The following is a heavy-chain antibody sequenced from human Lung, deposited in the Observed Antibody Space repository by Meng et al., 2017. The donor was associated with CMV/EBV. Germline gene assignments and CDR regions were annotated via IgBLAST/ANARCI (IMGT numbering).Heavy chain of an antibody. CDR1: GYTFISYYTSYY. Sequence: ASXXVSXKASGYTFISYYTSYYIHWVRQAPGQGLEWMGMINPSRDNTNYAQKFQGRVTMTRDTSTSTVYMELSSLRSHDTAVYYCARESTPNWGSGSGGQGTXVTVSS. CDR3: ARESTPNWGSGS. CDR2: INPSRDNT. D-gene: IGHD7-27*01. V-gene: IGHV1-46*01. J-gene: IGHJ4*02.